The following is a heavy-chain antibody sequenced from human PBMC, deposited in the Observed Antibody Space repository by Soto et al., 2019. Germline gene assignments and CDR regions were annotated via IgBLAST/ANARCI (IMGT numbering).Heavy chain of an antibody. D-gene: IGHD1-26*01. CDR1: GYTFTNYG. J-gene: IGHJ6*02. CDR3: ARVWVGTTFAYYYGMDV. V-gene: IGHV1-18*01. CDR2: ISAYNGHT. Sequence: QVQLLQSGAEVKKPGASVKVSCKASGYTFTNYGINWVRQAPGQGLEWMGWISAYNGHTNYAQKLQGRVTMTTDTSTSTADMELRSLRSDDTAVYYCARVWVGTTFAYYYGMDVWGQGTTVTVSS.